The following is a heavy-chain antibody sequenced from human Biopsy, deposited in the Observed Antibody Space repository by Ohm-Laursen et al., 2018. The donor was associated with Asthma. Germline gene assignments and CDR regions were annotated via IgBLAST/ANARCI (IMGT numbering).Heavy chain of an antibody. D-gene: IGHD6-6*01. Sequence: GTLSLTCTVSGDAMSTSGSYWGWIRQSPGKGWEWIGSIFYSGRTSYNPSLESRVTISADTSKNPFSLKVTSVTAADTAVYYCARAVSSSSYWYFDLWGRGDLVTVSS. J-gene: IGHJ2*01. CDR2: IFYSGRT. V-gene: IGHV4-39*02. CDR1: GDAMSTSGSY. CDR3: ARAVSSSSYWYFDL.